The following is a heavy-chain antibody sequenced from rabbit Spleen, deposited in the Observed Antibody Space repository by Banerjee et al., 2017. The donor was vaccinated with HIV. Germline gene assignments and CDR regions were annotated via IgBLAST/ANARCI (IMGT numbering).Heavy chain of an antibody. CDR3: VRDKASTSGDYGPYYFDL. V-gene: IGHV1S45*01. J-gene: IGHJ4*01. D-gene: IGHD1-1*01. Sequence: EESGGDLVKPEGSLTLTCTASGFSFSSSYWICWVRQAPGKGLEWIACIYGGSGVNTDYASWANGRFTISKTSSTTVTLQMTSLTAADTATYFCVRDKASTSGDYGPYYFDLWGPGTLVTVS. CDR1: GFSFSSSYW. CDR2: IYGGSGVNT.